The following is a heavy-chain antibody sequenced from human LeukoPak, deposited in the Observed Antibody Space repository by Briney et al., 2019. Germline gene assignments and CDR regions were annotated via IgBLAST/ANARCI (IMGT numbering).Heavy chain of an antibody. D-gene: IGHD2-15*01. CDR3: ARDESGGGSCYYY. CDR2: IIPIFGTA. J-gene: IGHJ4*02. CDR1: GGTFSSYA. V-gene: IGHV1-69*05. Sequence: GASVKVSCKASGGTFSSYAISWVRQAPGQGLEWMGRIIPIFGTANYAQKFQGRVTITTDESTSTAYMELSSLRSEDTAVYYCARDESGGGSCYYYWGQGTLVTVSS.